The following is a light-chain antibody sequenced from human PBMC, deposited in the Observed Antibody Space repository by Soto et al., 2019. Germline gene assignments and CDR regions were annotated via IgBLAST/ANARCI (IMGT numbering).Light chain of an antibody. Sequence: QAVVTQPPSASASLGASVTLTCTLSSGYSNYKVAWYQQRPGKGPRFVMRVGTGGIVGAKGDGIPDRFSVLGSGLNRYLTIKNIQEEDEGDYHCGTDHGSGSNFGWVFGGGTKPTVL. V-gene: IGLV9-49*01. CDR3: GTDHGSGSNFGWV. J-gene: IGLJ3*02. CDR2: VGTGGIVG. CDR1: SGYSNYK.